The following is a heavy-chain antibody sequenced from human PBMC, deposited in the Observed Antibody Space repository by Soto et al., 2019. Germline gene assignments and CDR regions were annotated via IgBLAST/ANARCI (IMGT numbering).Heavy chain of an antibody. V-gene: IGHV3-23*01. CDR3: ARDPSRGSGDYVDSFAFDI. J-gene: IGHJ3*02. D-gene: IGHD4-17*01. Sequence: HPGGSLRLSCVASGFTFSDYAMSWVRQAPGKGLEWVSGISGSGSSTYYADSVKGRFTISRDNSKITLYLQMNSLRAEDTAVYYCARDPSRGSGDYVDSFAFDIWGQGTMVTVSS. CDR2: ISGSGSST. CDR1: GFTFSDYA.